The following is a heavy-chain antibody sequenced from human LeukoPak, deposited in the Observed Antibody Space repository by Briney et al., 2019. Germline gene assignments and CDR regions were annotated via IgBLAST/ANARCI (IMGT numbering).Heavy chain of an antibody. CDR2: ISAYNGNT. CDR3: ARDYLYYYDSSGYQWGWFDP. V-gene: IGHV1-18*01. CDR1: GNTFTSYG. J-gene: IGHJ5*02. D-gene: IGHD3-22*01. Sequence: GSVRDSCKASGNTFTSYGISWVRQAPGQGLEWMGWISAYNGNTNYAQKLQGRVTMTTDTSTSTAYMELRRLRSDDTAVYYCARDYLYYYDSSGYQWGWFDPWGQGTLVPVSS.